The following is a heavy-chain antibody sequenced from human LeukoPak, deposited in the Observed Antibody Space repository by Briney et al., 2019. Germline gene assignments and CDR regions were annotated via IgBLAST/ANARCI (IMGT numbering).Heavy chain of an antibody. CDR2: ISSSSNTI. D-gene: IGHD2-15*01. CDR1: GFTFSNYS. J-gene: IGHJ4*02. V-gene: IGHV3-48*04. CDR3: AKFSRAADSY. Sequence: GGSLRLSCAASGFTFSNYSMNWVRQAPGKGLEWVSYISSSSNTIYYADSVKGRFTISRDNAKNSLYLQMDSLRAEDTAVYYCAKFSRAADSYWGQGTLVTVSS.